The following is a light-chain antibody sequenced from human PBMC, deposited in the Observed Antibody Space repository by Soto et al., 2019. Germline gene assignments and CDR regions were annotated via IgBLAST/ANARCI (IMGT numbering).Light chain of an antibody. J-gene: IGKJ1*01. CDR3: QQYGSSPGT. V-gene: IGKV3-20*01. CDR2: GVS. Sequence: EIVLTQSPGTLSLSPGEGATLSCRASQSIVANYLAWYQQKPGQSPRLLIYGVSSRATGIPDRFSGSGSRTDFTLTINRLEPEDSAVYYCQQYGSSPGTFGQGTKVEIK. CDR1: QSIVANY.